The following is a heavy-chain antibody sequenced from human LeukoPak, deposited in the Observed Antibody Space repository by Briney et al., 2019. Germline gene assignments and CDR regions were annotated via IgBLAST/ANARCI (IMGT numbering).Heavy chain of an antibody. J-gene: IGHJ3*02. V-gene: IGHV4-34*01. D-gene: IGHD3-22*01. CDR3: ARGARYYYDSSGYYYANTNPRDAFDI. CDR1: GGPFSDYY. CDR2: INHSGST. Sequence: KPSETLSLTCAVYGGPFSDYYWSWIRQPPGKGLEWIGEINHSGSTNYNPSLKSRVTISVDTSKNQFSLKLSSVTAADTAVYYCARGARYYYDSSGYYYANTNPRDAFDIWGQGSVVTVSS.